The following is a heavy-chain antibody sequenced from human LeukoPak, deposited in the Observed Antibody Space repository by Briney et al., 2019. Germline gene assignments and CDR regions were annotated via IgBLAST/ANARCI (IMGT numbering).Heavy chain of an antibody. D-gene: IGHD4-23*01. J-gene: IGHJ5*02. CDR1: GGSISSSSYY. CDR2: ICYSGST. CDR3: ARVDYGGNWFDP. Sequence: PSETLSLTCTVSGGSISSSSYYWGWIRQPPGKGLEWIGSICYSGSTYYNPSLKSRVTISVDTSKNQFSLKLSSVTAADTVVYQCARVDYGGNWFDPWGQGTLVTVSS. V-gene: IGHV4-39*07.